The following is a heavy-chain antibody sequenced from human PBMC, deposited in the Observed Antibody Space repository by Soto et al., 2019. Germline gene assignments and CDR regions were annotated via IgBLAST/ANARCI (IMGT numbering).Heavy chain of an antibody. Sequence: SETLSLTCAVYGGSFSGYYWSWIRQPPGKGLEWIGEINHSGSTNYNPSLKSRVTISVETSKNQFSLKLSSVTAADTAVYYCARGKGYCSGGSCYLFDYWGQGTLVTVSS. D-gene: IGHD2-15*01. CDR3: ARGKGYCSGGSCYLFDY. CDR1: GGSFSGYY. CDR2: INHSGST. J-gene: IGHJ4*02. V-gene: IGHV4-34*01.